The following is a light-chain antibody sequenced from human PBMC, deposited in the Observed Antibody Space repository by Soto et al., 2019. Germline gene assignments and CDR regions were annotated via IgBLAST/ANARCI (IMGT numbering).Light chain of an antibody. J-gene: IGLJ2*01. CDR1: SSDVGGYNS. CDR2: DVS. Sequence: QSVLTQPASVSGSPGQSITISCTGTSSDVGGYNSVSWYQQHPGKAPKLMIYDVSNRPSGVSNRFSASKSGNMASLTISGLQAEDEADYYCSSYTSSSTLVFGGRTKLTVL. CDR3: SSYTSSSTLV. V-gene: IGLV2-14*01.